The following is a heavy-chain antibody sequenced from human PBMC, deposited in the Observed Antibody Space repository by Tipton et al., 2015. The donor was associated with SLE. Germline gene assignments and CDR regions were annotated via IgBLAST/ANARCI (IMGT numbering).Heavy chain of an antibody. CDR1: GGSVSSGSYY. V-gene: IGHV4-61*03. Sequence: TLSLTCTVSGGSVSSGSYYWNWIRQPPEKGLECIGYIHYSGSTNYNPSLKSRVTISVDTSKNHFSLNLSSVTAADTAVYYCAREVEGYFGLWGRGTLVTVSS. CDR3: AREVEGYFGL. CDR2: IHYSGST. J-gene: IGHJ2*01.